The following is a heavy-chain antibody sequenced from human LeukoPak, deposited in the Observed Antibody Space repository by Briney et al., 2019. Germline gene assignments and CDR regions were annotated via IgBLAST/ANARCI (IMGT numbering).Heavy chain of an antibody. CDR1: GDSISNYY. CDR3: ARGRCRNSGCRPYFDY. V-gene: IGHV4-59*01. CDR2: IYYSEST. Sequence: SETLSLTCTVSGDSISNYYWSWIRQPPGKGLEWIGYIYYSESTNYNPSLKSRVTISTDTFKSQFSLNLRSVTAEDTGIYYCARGRCRNSGCRPYFDYWGQRTLVTVSS. D-gene: IGHD6-13*01. J-gene: IGHJ4*02.